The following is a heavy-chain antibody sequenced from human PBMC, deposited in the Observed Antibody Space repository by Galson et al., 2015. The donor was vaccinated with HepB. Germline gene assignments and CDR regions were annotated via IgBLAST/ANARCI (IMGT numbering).Heavy chain of an antibody. CDR3: ASVLLYSSGWYYFDY. J-gene: IGHJ4*02. CDR2: INPSGGST. D-gene: IGHD6-19*01. V-gene: IGHV1-46*04. CDR1: GYTFTSYY. Sequence: SVKVSCKASGYTFTSYYMHWVRQAPGQGLEWMGIINPSGGSTSYAQKLQGRVTKTRDTSTSTVYMELSSLRSEDTAVYYCASVLLYSSGWYYFDYWGQGTLVTVSS.